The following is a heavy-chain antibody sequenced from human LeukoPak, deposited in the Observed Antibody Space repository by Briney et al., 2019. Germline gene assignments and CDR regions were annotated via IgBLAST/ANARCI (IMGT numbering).Heavy chain of an antibody. V-gene: IGHV3-74*01. J-gene: IGHJ6*02. CDR1: GFTFSSSW. D-gene: IGHD3-9*01. Sequence: GGSLRLSCAASGFTFSSSWMHWVRQAPGKGLAWVSRINTDGSTTTYADSVKGRFTISRDNAKNTLYLQMNTLRVEDTAVYYCTRDLMDYDVSTGLHHYYMDVWGQGTTVTVSS. CDR2: INTDGSTT. CDR3: TRDLMDYDVSTGLHHYYMDV.